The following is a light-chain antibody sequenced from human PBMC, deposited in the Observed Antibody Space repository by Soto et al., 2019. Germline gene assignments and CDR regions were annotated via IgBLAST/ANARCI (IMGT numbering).Light chain of an antibody. CDR1: QSIGSN. V-gene: IGKV3-15*01. CDR3: QQYSDWPRT. CDR2: GAF. J-gene: IGKJ1*01. Sequence: IVMTQSPATLSVSPGERATLSCRASQSIGSNLAWYQQKPGQAPRLLIYGAFTRASGIPARFSGSGSGTEFTLTMSSLQSEDFAVYYCQQYSDWPRTFGQGTKVEIK.